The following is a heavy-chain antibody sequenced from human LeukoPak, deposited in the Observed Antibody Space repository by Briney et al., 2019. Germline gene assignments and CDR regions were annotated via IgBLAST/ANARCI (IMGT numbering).Heavy chain of an antibody. D-gene: IGHD6-13*01. CDR3: AREAAAGTFYYYYYMDV. CDR2: ISSSGSTI. J-gene: IGHJ6*03. CDR1: GFIFSTYS. V-gene: IGHV3-48*04. Sequence: GGSLRLSCAASGFIFSTYSMNWVRQAPGKGLEWVSYISSSGSTIYYADSVKGRFTISRDNAKNSLYLQMNSLRAEDTAVYYCAREAAAGTFYYYYYMDVWGKGTTVTVSS.